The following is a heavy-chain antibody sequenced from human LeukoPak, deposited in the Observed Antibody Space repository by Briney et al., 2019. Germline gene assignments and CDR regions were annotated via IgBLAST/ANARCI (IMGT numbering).Heavy chain of an antibody. CDR2: ISGSSGST. Sequence: PRGSLRLSSAASGFTFSSYVMSWVRQAPGTGLEWVSGISGSSGSTFYAHSVKGRFTISRDNSKNMLYLQMDNLRAEDTALYYCGSGSYFDYWGQGTLVTVSS. J-gene: IGHJ4*02. V-gene: IGHV3-23*01. D-gene: IGHD3-10*01. CDR1: GFTFSSYV. CDR3: GSGSYFDY.